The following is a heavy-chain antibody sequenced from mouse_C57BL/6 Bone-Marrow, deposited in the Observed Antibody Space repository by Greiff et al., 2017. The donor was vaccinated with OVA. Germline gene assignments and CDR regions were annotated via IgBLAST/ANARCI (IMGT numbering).Heavy chain of an antibody. CDR3: TKGSYKAWFAY. V-gene: IGHV6-3*01. Sequence: EVKLEESGGGLVQPGGSMKLSCVASGFTFSNYWMNWVRQSPEKGLEWVAQIRLKSDNYATNYAESVKGRFTISRDDSKSSVYLQMNNLRAEDTGIYYCTKGSYKAWFAYWGQGTLVTVSA. CDR2: IRLKSDNYAT. CDR1: GFTFSNYW. J-gene: IGHJ3*01. D-gene: IGHD1-1*02.